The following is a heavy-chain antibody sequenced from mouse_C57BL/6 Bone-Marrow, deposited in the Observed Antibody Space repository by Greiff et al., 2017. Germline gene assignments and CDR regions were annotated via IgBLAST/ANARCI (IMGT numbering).Heavy chain of an antibody. V-gene: IGHV1-18*01. CDR3: ARLRYYGSSFSYFDY. CDR1: GYTFTDYN. J-gene: IGHJ2*01. Sequence: EVQLQQSGPELVKPGASVKIPCKASGYTFTDYNMDWVKQSHGKSLEWIGDINPNNGGTIYNQKFKGKATLTVDKSSSTAYMELRSLTSEDTAVYYCARLRYYGSSFSYFDYWGQGTTLTVSS. CDR2: INPNNGGT. D-gene: IGHD1-1*01.